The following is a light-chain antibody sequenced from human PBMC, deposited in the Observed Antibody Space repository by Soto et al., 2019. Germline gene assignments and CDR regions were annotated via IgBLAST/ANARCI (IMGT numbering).Light chain of an antibody. CDR3: QQYYSRRT. V-gene: IGKV1-5*01. CDR2: GAS. J-gene: IGKJ1*01. Sequence: DIQMTQSPSTLSASVGDRVTITCRASQDINNWLAWYQQKPGNAPKFLIYGASTLESGVPSRFSGGGSGTEFTLTISSLQPDDSATYYCQQYYSRRTFGQGTKVDIK. CDR1: QDINNW.